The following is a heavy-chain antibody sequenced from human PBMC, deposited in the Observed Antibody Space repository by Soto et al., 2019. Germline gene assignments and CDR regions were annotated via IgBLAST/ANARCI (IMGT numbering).Heavy chain of an antibody. CDR2: ISGSGGST. V-gene: IGHV3-23*01. Sequence: PGGSLRLSCAASGFTFSSYAMSWVRQAPGKGLEWVSAISGSGGSTYYADSVKGRFTISRDNSKNTLYLQMNSLRAEDTAVYYCAKDQVKAYYDFWSGYGDAFDIWGQGTMVTVS. CDR3: AKDQVKAYYDFWSGYGDAFDI. CDR1: GFTFSSYA. J-gene: IGHJ3*02. D-gene: IGHD3-3*01.